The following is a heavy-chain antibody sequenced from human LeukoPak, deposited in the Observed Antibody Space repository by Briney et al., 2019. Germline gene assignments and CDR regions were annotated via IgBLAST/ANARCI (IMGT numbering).Heavy chain of an antibody. CDR2: VYPGDSDT. CDR1: GYIFTSYW. CDR3: ARLGYDSSGYYYHYYYYYMDV. D-gene: IGHD3-22*01. V-gene: IGHV5-51*01. J-gene: IGHJ6*03. Sequence: GESLQISCQGSGYIFTSYWIGWVRQLPGKGLEWTGIVYPGDSDTRYSPSFQGQVTISADKSISTAYLQWSSLKASDTAMYYCARLGYDSSGYYYHYYYYYMDVWGKGTTVTVSS.